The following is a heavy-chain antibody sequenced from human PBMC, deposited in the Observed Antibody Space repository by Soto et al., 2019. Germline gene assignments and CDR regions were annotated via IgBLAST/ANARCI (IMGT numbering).Heavy chain of an antibody. Sequence: QVQLVKSGAEVKKPGSSVKVSCKASGGTFSSYTISWVRQAPGQGLEWMGRIIPILGIANYAQKFQGRVTITADKSTSTAYMELSSLRSEDTAVYYCAKDPIAVVVAATQGARYGMDVWGQGTTITVSS. V-gene: IGHV1-69*02. CDR2: IIPILGIA. CDR1: GGTFSSYT. D-gene: IGHD2-15*01. CDR3: AKDPIAVVVAATQGARYGMDV. J-gene: IGHJ6*02.